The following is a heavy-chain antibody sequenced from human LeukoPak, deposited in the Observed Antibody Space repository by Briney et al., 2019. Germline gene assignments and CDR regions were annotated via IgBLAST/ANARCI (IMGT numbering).Heavy chain of an antibody. D-gene: IGHD5-24*01. CDR2: ISAYNGNT. CDR3: ARVGAPTRDRKRWLQFGWFDP. V-gene: IGHV1-18*01. CDR1: GYTFTSHG. Sequence: ASVKVSCKASGYTFTSHGISWVRQAPGQGREWMGWISAYNGNTNYAQKLQGRVTITTDTSTSTDYMELRSLRSDDTAVYYCARVGAPTRDRKRWLQFGWFDPWGQGTLVTVSS. J-gene: IGHJ5*02.